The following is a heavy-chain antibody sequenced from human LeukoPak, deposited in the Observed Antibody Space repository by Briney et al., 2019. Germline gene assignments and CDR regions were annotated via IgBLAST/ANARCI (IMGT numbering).Heavy chain of an antibody. D-gene: IGHD3-22*01. CDR3: AKRPTVGYYCEY. CDR1: GFTFSSYA. J-gene: IGHJ4*02. CDR2: ISGSGGST. Sequence: GRSLRLSCAASGFTFSSYAMSWVRQAPGKGLEWVSAISGSGGSTYYADSVKGRFTISRDNSKNTLYLQMNSLRAEDTAVYYCAKRPTVGYYCEYWGQGTLVTVSS. V-gene: IGHV3-23*01.